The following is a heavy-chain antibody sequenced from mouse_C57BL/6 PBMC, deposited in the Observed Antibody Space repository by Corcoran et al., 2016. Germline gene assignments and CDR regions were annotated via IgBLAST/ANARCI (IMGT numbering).Heavy chain of an antibody. CDR3: ARGDYGSRYYFAY. J-gene: IGHJ2*01. Sequence: EVQLQQSGPELVKPGASVKISCKASGYTFTDYYMNWVKQSNGKSLEWIGDINPNNGGTSYNQKFKGKATLTVDKSSSTAYMELRSLTSEDSAVYYCARGDYGSRYYFAYWGQGTTLTASS. D-gene: IGHD1-1*01. V-gene: IGHV1-26*01. CDR1: GYTFTDYY. CDR2: INPNNGGT.